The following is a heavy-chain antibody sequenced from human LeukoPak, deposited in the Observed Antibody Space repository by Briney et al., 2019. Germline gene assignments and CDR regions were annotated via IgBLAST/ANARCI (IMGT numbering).Heavy chain of an antibody. V-gene: IGHV3-48*03. CDR2: ISSSGTTT. CDR3: ARDRALRGVDY. Sequence: GGSLRLSCAVSGFTFSSYEMNWVRQAPGKGLEWVSYISSSGTTTYFPDSVKGRFTISRDNAKSTLYLQMHSLRAEDTAIYYCARDRALRGVDYWGQGTLVTVSS. J-gene: IGHJ4*02. CDR1: GFTFSSYE.